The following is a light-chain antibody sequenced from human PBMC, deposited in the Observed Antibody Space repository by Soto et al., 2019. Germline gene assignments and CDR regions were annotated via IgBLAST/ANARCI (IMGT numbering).Light chain of an antibody. V-gene: IGKV1-39*01. CDR1: QNHSNY. J-gene: IGKJ2*01. Sequence: DIQMTQSPSSLSASVGDRVTITCRASQNHSNYLNWYQQKPGKAPNLLIYAASSLQGGVPSRFSGRGSGTDFTLTISSLQPEDSATYYCQQSYSTSSYTFGQGTKLDI. CDR3: QQSYSTSSYT. CDR2: AAS.